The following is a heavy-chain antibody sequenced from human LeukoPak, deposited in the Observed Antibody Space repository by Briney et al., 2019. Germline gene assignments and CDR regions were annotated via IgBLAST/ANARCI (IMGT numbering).Heavy chain of an antibody. Sequence: GGSLRLSCTASGFTFSGSAIDWVRQASGKGLEWLGRIRDKANTYATEYAASVKGRFTISRDDSKNTAYLQMNSLKTEDTAVYYCWRHYYDSTDAFDIWGQGTMVTVSS. D-gene: IGHD3-22*01. CDR2: IRDKANTYAT. CDR3: WRHYYDSTDAFDI. V-gene: IGHV3-73*01. J-gene: IGHJ3*02. CDR1: GFTFSGSA.